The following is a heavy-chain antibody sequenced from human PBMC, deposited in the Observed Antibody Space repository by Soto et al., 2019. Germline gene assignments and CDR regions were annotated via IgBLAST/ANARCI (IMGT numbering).Heavy chain of an antibody. J-gene: IGHJ4*02. CDR3: ARFGGYTYGYDY. V-gene: IGHV2-26*01. CDR1: GFSLTMGRMG. Sequence: QVTLKESGPVLVKPTETLTLTCTVSGFSLTMGRMGVSWIRQPPGKALEWLAHSFSNDERSYSTSLKSRLTISQDASQSQVVLTLTNLDPVDTATYYCARFGGYTYGYDYWGQGILVTVSS. CDR2: SFSNDER. D-gene: IGHD5-18*01.